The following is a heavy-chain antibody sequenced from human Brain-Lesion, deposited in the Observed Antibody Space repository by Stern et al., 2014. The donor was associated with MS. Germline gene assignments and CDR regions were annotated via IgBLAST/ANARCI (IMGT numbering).Heavy chain of an antibody. Sequence: QVQLVESGPEVKKPGSSVQVSCKASGGTFGTYPITWLRQAPGQGLEWMGRIIPNFGSPNYAQKFQGRVTITADRSTTTVYMKLSSLKSDDAAVYYCAKDGPALVTNWFDPWGRGTLVTVSS. CDR2: IIPNFGSP. J-gene: IGHJ5*02. V-gene: IGHV1-69*06. CDR1: GGTFGTYP. CDR3: AKDGPALVTNWFDP. D-gene: IGHD5-18*01.